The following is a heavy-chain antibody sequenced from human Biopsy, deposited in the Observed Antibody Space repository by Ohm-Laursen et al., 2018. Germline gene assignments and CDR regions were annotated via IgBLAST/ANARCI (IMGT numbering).Heavy chain of an antibody. J-gene: IGHJ5*02. CDR3: AKGGSITIFGVVINNCFDP. CDR2: ISANGATS. D-gene: IGHD3-3*01. CDR1: GFTFSSYG. V-gene: IGHV3-23*01. Sequence: SLRLSCAAPGFTFSSYGMSWVRQAPGKGPEWVSTISANGATSYYADSVKGRFTISRDNSKNTLYLQMNSVRADDTAIYYCAKGGSITIFGVVINNCFDPWGQGARVTVSS.